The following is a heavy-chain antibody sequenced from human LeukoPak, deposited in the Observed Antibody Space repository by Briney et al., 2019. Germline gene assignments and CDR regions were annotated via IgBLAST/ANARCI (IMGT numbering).Heavy chain of an antibody. CDR2: ISSSSSFM. J-gene: IGHJ4*02. CDR1: GFTFSNYS. V-gene: IGHV3-21*04. CDR3: ANDRIIGSYYGTSYFDY. D-gene: IGHD1-26*01. Sequence: GGSLRLSCAASGFTFSNYSINWVRQAPGKGLEWVSCISSSSSFMYYADSVQGRFTISRDNAKNSLFLQMNSLRAEDTAVYYCANDRIIGSYYGTSYFDYWGQGTLVTVSS.